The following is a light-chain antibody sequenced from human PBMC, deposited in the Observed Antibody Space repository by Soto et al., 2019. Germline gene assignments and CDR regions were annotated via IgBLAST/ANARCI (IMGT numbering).Light chain of an antibody. CDR3: LQYYISWS. CDR1: QFVSSF. V-gene: IGKV1-5*01. Sequence: IKVSQSPSTLSASVGDRVTVTCRASQFVSSFLGWYQQKPGKVPKLLIFDVSILASGVPSRFSGSGSGTEFTLTISSLQPEDFATYSCLQYYISWSSAQGTKVDI. CDR2: DVS. J-gene: IGKJ1*01.